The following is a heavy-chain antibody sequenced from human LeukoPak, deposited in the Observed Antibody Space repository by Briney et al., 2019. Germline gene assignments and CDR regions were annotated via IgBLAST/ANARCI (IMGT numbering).Heavy chain of an antibody. CDR1: GYSISSDYY. CDR3: ARVAPSGVVLRGNYYYFYYMDV. Sequence: PSETLSLTCAVSGYSISSDYYWGWIRQPPGKGLEWIGSIYHIGSTYYNPSLRSRVTISVDTSKNQFSLKLSSVTAADTAVYYCARVAPSGVVLRGNYYYFYYMDVWGKGTKVTVSS. V-gene: IGHV4-38-2*01. J-gene: IGHJ6*03. CDR2: IYHIGST. D-gene: IGHD3-3*01.